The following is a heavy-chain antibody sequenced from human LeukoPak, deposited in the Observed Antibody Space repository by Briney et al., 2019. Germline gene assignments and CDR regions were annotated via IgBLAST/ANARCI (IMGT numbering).Heavy chain of an antibody. V-gene: IGHV1-46*01. CDR1: GYTFTSYY. Sequence: ASVKVSCKASGYTFTSYYMHWVRQAPGQGLEWMGIINPSGGSTSYAQKFQGRVTMTRDMPTSTVYVELSSLRSEDTAVYYCARAQLLAVAGYFDYWGQGTLVTVSS. CDR3: ARAQLLAVAGYFDY. D-gene: IGHD6-19*01. CDR2: INPSGGST. J-gene: IGHJ4*02.